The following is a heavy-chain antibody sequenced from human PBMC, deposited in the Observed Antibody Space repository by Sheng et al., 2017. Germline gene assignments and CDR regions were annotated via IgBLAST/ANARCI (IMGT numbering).Heavy chain of an antibody. J-gene: IGHJ6*03. CDR1: GGTFSSYA. CDR3: ARARRGVVTTEYYYYMDV. Sequence: QVQLVQSGAEVKKPGSSVKVSCKASGGTFSSYAISWVRQAPGQGLEWMGGIIPIFGTANYAQKFQGRVTITTDESTSTAYMELSSLRSEDTAVYYCARARRGVVTTEYYYYMDVWGKGTTVTVSS. D-gene: IGHD2-15*01. CDR2: IIPIFGTA. V-gene: IGHV1-69*05.